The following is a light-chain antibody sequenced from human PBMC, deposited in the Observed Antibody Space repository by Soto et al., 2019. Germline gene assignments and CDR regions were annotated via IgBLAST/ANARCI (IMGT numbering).Light chain of an antibody. V-gene: IGKV1-9*01. CDR2: AAS. CDR3: QQLDNYPRP. J-gene: IGKJ1*01. Sequence: DIQLTQSPSFLSAFVGDRVNITCRASQGINGYLDWYQQRPGKAPKLLISAASTLQSGVPSRFSGSGSGTDFTLTISSLQPEDFATYYCQQLDNYPRPFGPVTMVDIK. CDR1: QGINGY.